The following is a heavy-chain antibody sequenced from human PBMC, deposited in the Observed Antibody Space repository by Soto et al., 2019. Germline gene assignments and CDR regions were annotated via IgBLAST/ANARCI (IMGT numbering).Heavy chain of an antibody. CDR1: GFTFSGYA. CDR3: AKDQGYSHYVNYHQGMNA. CDR2: IRGSGVDT. D-gene: IGHD4-4*01. V-gene: IGHV3-23*01. J-gene: IGHJ6*02. Sequence: EVQLLESGGGLIQPGGSLRLSCAASGFTFSGYAMNWVRQAPGKGLEWVSAIRGSGVDTYYADSVKGRFTMSRDISKNTVYLQMYSLRAEDSAVYYCAKDQGYSHYVNYHQGMNAWGQGTTVTVSS.